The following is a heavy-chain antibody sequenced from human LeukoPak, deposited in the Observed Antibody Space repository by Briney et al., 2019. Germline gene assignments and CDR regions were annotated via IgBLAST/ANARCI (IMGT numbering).Heavy chain of an antibody. CDR1: GFTVSSNY. V-gene: IGHV3-66*01. D-gene: IGHD5-12*01. J-gene: IGHJ4*02. CDR3: ATGLASSGYGRFDY. Sequence: GGSLRLSCAASGFTVSSNYMSWVRQAPGKGLEWVSVIYSGGSTYYADSVKGRFTISRDNSKNTLYPQMNSLRAEDTAVYYCATGLASSGYGRFDYWGQGTLVTVSS. CDR2: IYSGGST.